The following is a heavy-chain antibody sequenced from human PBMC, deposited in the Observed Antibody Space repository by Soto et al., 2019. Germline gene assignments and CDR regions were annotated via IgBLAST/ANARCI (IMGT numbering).Heavy chain of an antibody. CDR3: AKNQGVELVPLATVDWFDP. J-gene: IGHJ5*02. D-gene: IGHD1-26*01. CDR1: GFIFENFG. V-gene: IGHV3-23*01. Sequence: GSLRLSCAASGFIFENFGMSWVRQAPGKGLEWISSISGSGVKKYYADSVKGRFTISRDNSKSTVYLELNNLSAEDTAVYHCAKNQGVELVPLATVDWFDPWGQGSVVTVS. CDR2: ISGSGVKK.